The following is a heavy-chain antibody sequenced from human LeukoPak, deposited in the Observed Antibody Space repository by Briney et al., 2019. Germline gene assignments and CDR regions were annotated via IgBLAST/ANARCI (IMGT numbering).Heavy chain of an antibody. V-gene: IGHV3-23*01. D-gene: IGHD2-2*01. CDR1: GFTLSSYA. J-gene: IGHJ4*02. Sequence: GGSLRLSCAASGFTLSSYAMSWVRQAPGKGLEWVSAISVSGNTYHADSVKGRFTISRDSSKNTLYLQMNRLRAEDAAVYYCAKSPKYCSSTSCSVFDYWGQGTLVTVSS. CDR3: AKSPKYCSSTSCSVFDY. CDR2: ISVSGNT.